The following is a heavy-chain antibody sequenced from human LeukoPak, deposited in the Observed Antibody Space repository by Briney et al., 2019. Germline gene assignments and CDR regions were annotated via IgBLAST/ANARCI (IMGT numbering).Heavy chain of an antibody. CDR2: IRSKANSYAT. D-gene: IGHD3-3*01. Sequence: GGSLRLSCAASGFTFSGSAMHWVRQASGKGLEWVGRIRSKANSYATAYAASVKGRFTISRDDSKNTAYLQMNSLKNEDTAVYYCTRHDGNYDFWSGYYTPPAFDIWGQGTMVTVSS. CDR1: GFTFSGSA. CDR3: TRHDGNYDFWSGYYTPPAFDI. V-gene: IGHV3-73*01. J-gene: IGHJ3*02.